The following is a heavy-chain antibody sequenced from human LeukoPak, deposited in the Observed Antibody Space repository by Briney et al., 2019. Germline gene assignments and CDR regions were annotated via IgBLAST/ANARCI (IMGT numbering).Heavy chain of an antibody. Sequence: ASVKVSCKASGYTFTGYYMHWVRRAPGQGLEWMGWINPNSGGTNYAQKFQGRVTMTRDTSISTAYMELSRLRSDDTAVYYCARDSRVGATHDYWGQGTLVTVSS. CDR1: GYTFTGYY. J-gene: IGHJ4*02. CDR2: INPNSGGT. V-gene: IGHV1-2*02. CDR3: ARDSRVGATHDY. D-gene: IGHD1-26*01.